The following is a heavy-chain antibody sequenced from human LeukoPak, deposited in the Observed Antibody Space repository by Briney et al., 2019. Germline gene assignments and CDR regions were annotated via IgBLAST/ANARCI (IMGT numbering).Heavy chain of an antibody. CDR2: INHSGST. D-gene: IGHD3-10*01. CDR1: GGSFSGYY. J-gene: IGHJ6*02. CDR3: ARGKVYYYGSGSYRYYGMDV. V-gene: IGHV4-34*01. Sequence: SETLSLTCAVYGGSFSGYYWSWIRQPPGKGLEWIGEINHSGSTNYNPSLKSRVTISVDTSKNQFSLKLSSVTAADTAVYYCARGKVYYYGSGSYRYYGMDVWGQGTTVTVPS.